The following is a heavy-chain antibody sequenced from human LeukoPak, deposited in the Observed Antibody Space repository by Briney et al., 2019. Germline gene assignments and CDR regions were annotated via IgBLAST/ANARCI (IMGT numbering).Heavy chain of an antibody. J-gene: IGHJ6*03. Sequence: GGSLRLSCAASGFTFSSYAMHWVRQAPGKGLEWVAVISYDGSNKYYADSVKGRFTISRDNSKNTLYLQMNSLRAEDTAVYYCARGLHLLRFLGWSHTSYYMDVWGKGTTVTVSS. CDR3: ARGLHLLRFLGWSHTSYYMDV. D-gene: IGHD3-3*01. CDR1: GFTFSSYA. CDR2: ISYDGSNK. V-gene: IGHV3-30-3*01.